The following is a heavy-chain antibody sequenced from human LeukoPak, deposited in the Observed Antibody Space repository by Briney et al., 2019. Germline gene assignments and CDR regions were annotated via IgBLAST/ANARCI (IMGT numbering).Heavy chain of an antibody. CDR2: MNQDGSAK. CDR3: AIWGSWGSNF. D-gene: IGHD3-16*01. CDR1: GFYFSDCW. V-gene: IGHV3-7*01. J-gene: IGHJ4*02. Sequence: GGSLRLSCAASGFYFSDCWMSWIRQAPGKGLEWVAHMNQDGSAKYHVDSVKDRFTISRDNAKSSLFLQMSSLRAEDTAVYYCAIWGSWGSNFWGQGTLVSVSS.